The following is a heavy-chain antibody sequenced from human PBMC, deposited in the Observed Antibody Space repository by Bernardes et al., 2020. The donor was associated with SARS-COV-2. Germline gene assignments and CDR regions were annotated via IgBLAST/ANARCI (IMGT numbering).Heavy chain of an antibody. D-gene: IGHD3-10*01. V-gene: IGHV1-69*06. CDR1: GGTFSSYA. CDR2: IIPIFGTA. CDR3: AGGLHNVLLWFGVGHWYFDL. Sequence: SVKVSCKASGGTFSSYAISWVRQAPGQGLEWMGGIIPIFGTANYAQKFQGRVTITADKSTSTAYMELSSLRSEDTAVYYCAGGLHNVLLWFGVGHWYFDLWGRGTLVTVSS. J-gene: IGHJ2*01.